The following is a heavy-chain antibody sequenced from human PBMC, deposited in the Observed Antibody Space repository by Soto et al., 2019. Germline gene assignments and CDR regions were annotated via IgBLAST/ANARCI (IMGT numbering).Heavy chain of an antibody. J-gene: IGHJ6*02. CDR2: ISAYNGNT. CDR1: GYTFTSYG. V-gene: IGHV1-18*01. Sequence: EASVKVSCKASGYTFTSYGISWVRQAPGQGLEWMGWISAYNGNTNYAQKLQGRVTMTTDTSTSTAYMELRSLRSDDTAVYYCARDAVVVPAAMGRRGYYYYGMDVWGQGTTVTVSS. CDR3: ARDAVVVPAAMGRRGYYYYGMDV. D-gene: IGHD2-2*01.